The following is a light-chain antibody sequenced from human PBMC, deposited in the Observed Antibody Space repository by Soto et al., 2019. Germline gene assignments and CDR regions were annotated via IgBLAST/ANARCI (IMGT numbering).Light chain of an antibody. CDR2: GNT. Sequence: QSVLTQPRSVSGAPLRRVTISCTGSSSNIGSTYDVQWYQQLPGTAPKLLIHGNTDRPSGVPDRFSGSKSGTSASLAITGLQADDEADYYCQSYDDSMSVHYVFGTGTKVTVL. CDR1: SSNIGSTYD. V-gene: IGLV1-40*01. CDR3: QSYDDSMSVHYV. J-gene: IGLJ1*01.